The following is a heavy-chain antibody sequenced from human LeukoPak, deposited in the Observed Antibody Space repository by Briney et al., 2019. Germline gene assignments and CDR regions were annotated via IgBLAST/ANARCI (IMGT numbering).Heavy chain of an antibody. D-gene: IGHD3-10*01. Sequence: GGSLRLSCAASGFTFDDYGMSWVRQAPGKGLEWVSGINWNGGSTGYADSVKGRFTISRDNSKNTLYLQMNSLRAEDTAVYYCAKDFYYGSGSYRISFFQHWGQGTLVTVSS. CDR1: GFTFDDYG. CDR3: AKDFYYGSGSYRISFFQH. J-gene: IGHJ1*01. V-gene: IGHV3-20*04. CDR2: INWNGGST.